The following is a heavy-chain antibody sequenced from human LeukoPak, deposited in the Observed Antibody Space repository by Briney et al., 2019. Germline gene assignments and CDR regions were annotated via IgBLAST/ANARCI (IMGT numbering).Heavy chain of an antibody. CDR2: ISSSSRSI. J-gene: IGHJ4*02. Sequence: GGSLRLSCAASGFTFSSYSMTWVRQAPGKGLEWVSYISSSSRSIYYADSVKGRFTISRDNANNSLSLQMNSLRDEDTAVYYCVLGSPFDYWGQGTLVTVSS. CDR1: GFTFSSYS. V-gene: IGHV3-48*02. CDR3: VLGSPFDY. D-gene: IGHD3-10*01.